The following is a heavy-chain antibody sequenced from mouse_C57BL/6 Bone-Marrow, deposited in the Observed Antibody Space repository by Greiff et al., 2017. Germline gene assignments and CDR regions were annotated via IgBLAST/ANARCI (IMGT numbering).Heavy chain of an antibody. Sequence: QVQLQQPGAELVRPGSSVKLSCKASGYTFTSYWMDWVKQRPGQGLEWIGNIYPSDSETHYNQKFKDKATLTVDKSSSTAYMQLSSLTSEDSAVYYCATTMITTRGYYYAMDYGGQGTSVTVSS. V-gene: IGHV1-61*01. CDR1: GYTFTSYW. CDR2: IYPSDSET. D-gene: IGHD2-4*01. CDR3: ATTMITTRGYYYAMDY. J-gene: IGHJ4*01.